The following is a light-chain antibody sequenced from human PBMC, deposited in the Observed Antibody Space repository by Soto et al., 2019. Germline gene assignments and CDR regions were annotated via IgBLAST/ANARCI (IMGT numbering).Light chain of an antibody. V-gene: IGLV2-23*01. CDR2: EGT. Sequence: QFVLTQPASVSWAPGQSIAISCTGTSSDVGNYNLFSWYQQHPGKAPKLMIYEGTKRPSGVSDRFSGSKSGNTASLTISGLQAEDEADYYCCSYASTGTYVFGTGTKVTVL. CDR3: CSYASTGTYV. J-gene: IGLJ1*01. CDR1: SSDVGNYNL.